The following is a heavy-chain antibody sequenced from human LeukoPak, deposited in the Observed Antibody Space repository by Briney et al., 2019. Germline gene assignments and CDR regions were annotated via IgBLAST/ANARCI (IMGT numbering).Heavy chain of an antibody. D-gene: IGHD3-3*01. CDR1: GGSFSWYY. Sequence: SGALSLPFAVHGGSFSWYYWRWIRPRSGKGLGGGGGNILSGSSNYISCLNSRLTISVDTSNNQFSLKLSAVTASDTAVYYCARDAHDFWSGYNHYYYYFGRDVWGQRTTVTVSS. CDR3: ARDAHDFWSGYNHYYYYFGRDV. J-gene: IGHJ6*02. V-gene: IGHV4-34*12. CDR2: NILSGSS.